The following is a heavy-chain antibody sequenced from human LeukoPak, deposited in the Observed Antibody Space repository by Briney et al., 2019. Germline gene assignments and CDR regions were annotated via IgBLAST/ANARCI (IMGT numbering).Heavy chain of an antibody. CDR3: ARDWVWDIAVAGLDY. V-gene: IGHV1-18*01. J-gene: IGHJ4*02. CDR1: GYTFTSYG. Sequence: GASVKVSCKASGYTFTSYGISWVRQAPGQGLEWMGWISAYNGNTNYAQKLQGRVTMTTDTSTSTAYMELRSLRSDDTAVYYCARDWVWDIAVAGLDYWGQGTLVTVSS. D-gene: IGHD6-19*01. CDR2: ISAYNGNT.